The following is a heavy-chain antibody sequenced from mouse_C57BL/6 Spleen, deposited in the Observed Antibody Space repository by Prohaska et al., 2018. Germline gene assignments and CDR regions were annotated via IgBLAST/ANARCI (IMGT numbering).Heavy chain of an antibody. J-gene: IGHJ4*01. V-gene: IGHV1-82*01. CDR1: GYAFSSSW. CDR2: IYPGDGDT. CDR3: ARNYAMDY. Sequence: LVKPGASVKISCKASGYAFSSSWMNWVKQRPGKGLERIGRIYPGDGDTNYNGKFKGKATLTADKSSSTAYMQLSSLTSEESTVYFCARNYAMDYWGQGTSVTVSS.